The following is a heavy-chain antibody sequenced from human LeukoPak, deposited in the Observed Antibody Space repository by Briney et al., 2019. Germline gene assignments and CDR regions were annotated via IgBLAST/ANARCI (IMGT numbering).Heavy chain of an antibody. CDR3: ARFGISWPSAY. D-gene: IGHD2-21*01. J-gene: IGHJ4*02. CDR2: ISDGGSYR. V-gene: IGHV3-74*01. Sequence: PGGSLRLSCEASGFSFSRHWMHWIRQPPGKGLVWVARISDGGSYRSHVGSVEGRFTISRDNVRNILYLHMNDLRGEDTAVYYCARFGISWPSAYWGQGTLVTVSS. CDR1: GFSFSRHW.